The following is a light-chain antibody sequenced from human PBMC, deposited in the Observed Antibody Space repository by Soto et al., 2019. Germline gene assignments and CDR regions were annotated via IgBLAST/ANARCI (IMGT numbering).Light chain of an antibody. Sequence: QSALPQPASVCGSPGQSITISCTGTSSGVGGYNYVSWYQQHPGKAPNLMIYDVSKRPSGVSNRFSGSKSGNTASLTISGLQAEDEADYYCSSYTSSSTLVFGGGTKLTVL. CDR2: DVS. CDR1: SSGVGGYNY. V-gene: IGLV2-14*01. J-gene: IGLJ2*01. CDR3: SSYTSSSTLV.